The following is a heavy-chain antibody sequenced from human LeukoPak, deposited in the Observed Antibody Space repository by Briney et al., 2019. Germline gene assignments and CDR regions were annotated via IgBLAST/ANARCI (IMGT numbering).Heavy chain of an antibody. Sequence: SETLSLTCAVSGYSISSGYYWGWIRQPPGKGLEWIGSIYHSGSTNYNPSLKSRVTMSVDTSKNQFSLKLSSVTAADTAVYYCARDAIPTFFGYYYYYYMDVWGKGTTVTVSS. J-gene: IGHJ6*03. V-gene: IGHV4-38-2*02. CDR1: GYSISSGYY. CDR3: ARDAIPTFFGYYYYYYMDV. D-gene: IGHD3-3*01. CDR2: IYHSGST.